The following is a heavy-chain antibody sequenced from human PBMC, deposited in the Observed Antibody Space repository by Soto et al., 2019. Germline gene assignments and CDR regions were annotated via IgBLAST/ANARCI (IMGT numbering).Heavy chain of an antibody. CDR2: IKQDGSET. CDR1: GFTFSAYW. J-gene: IGHJ4*02. V-gene: IGHV3-7*01. Sequence: GGSLRLSCTTSGFTFSAYWMSWVRQAPGKGLEWVANIKQDGSETYYVDSVKGRFTISRDNAENSLYLQINSLRAEDTAVYYCAREFSSFLTSYYNVPGDYWGQGTLVTVSS. CDR3: AREFSSFLTSYYNVPGDY. D-gene: IGHD3-10*01.